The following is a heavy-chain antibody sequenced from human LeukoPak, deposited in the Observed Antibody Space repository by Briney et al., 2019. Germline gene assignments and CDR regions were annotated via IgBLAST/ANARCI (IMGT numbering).Heavy chain of an antibody. D-gene: IGHD2/OR15-2a*01. V-gene: IGHV3-30*01. J-gene: IGHJ4*02. CDR1: GFTFSGYA. Sequence: GGSLRLSCAASGFTFSGYAMHWVRQAPGKGLEWVAVISYDGSNKYYADFVKGRFTISRDNSKNTLYLQMNSLRAEDTAVYYCARAQRTTWFDYWGQGTLVTVSS. CDR3: ARAQRTTWFDY. CDR2: ISYDGSNK.